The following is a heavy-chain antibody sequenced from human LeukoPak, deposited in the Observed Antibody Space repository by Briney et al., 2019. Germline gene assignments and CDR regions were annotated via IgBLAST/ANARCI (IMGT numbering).Heavy chain of an antibody. D-gene: IGHD2-2*01. J-gene: IGHJ6*02. CDR2: IYYSGST. CDR3: ARERRDIVVVPADGLGENYYYYYGMDV. Sequence: SETLSLTCTVSGGSISSGGYYWSWIRQHPGKGLEWIGYIYYSGSTNYNPSLKSRVTISVDTSKNQFSLKLSSVTAADTAVYYCARERRDIVVVPADGLGENYYYYYGMDVWGQGTTVTVSS. V-gene: IGHV4-61*08. CDR1: GGSISSGGYY.